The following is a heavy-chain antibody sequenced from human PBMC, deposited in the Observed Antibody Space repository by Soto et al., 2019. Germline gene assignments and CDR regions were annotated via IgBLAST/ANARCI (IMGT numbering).Heavy chain of an antibody. CDR3: ARVRDITPAGFDP. V-gene: IGHV4-34*01. Sequence: SSETLSLTCAVYGGSFSGYYWSWIRQPPGKGLEWIGEINHSGSTYYNPSLKSRVTISVDTSKKQFSLKLSSVTAADTAVYYCARVRDITPAGFDPWGQGTLVTVSS. CDR1: GGSFSGYY. D-gene: IGHD2-15*01. CDR2: INHSGST. J-gene: IGHJ5*02.